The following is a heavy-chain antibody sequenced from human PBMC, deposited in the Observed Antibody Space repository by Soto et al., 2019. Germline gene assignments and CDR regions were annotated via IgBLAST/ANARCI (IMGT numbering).Heavy chain of an antibody. CDR1: GFSLSTRGMC. CDR2: IYYSGTT. CDR3: ARDRGGSGGGHFDS. D-gene: IGHD2-15*01. V-gene: IGHV4-61*08. Sequence: SGPTRVNTTQALRMTCTFCGFSLSTRGMCVSWIRQPPGKGLEWMGYIYYSGTTTNYNPSLKSRATISVDTSKNQFSLKLSSVTAADTAVYYCARDRGGSGGGHFDSWGQGTLVTVSS. J-gene: IGHJ4*02.